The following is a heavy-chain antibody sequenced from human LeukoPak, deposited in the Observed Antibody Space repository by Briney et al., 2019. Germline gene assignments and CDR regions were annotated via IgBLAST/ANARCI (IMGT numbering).Heavy chain of an antibody. V-gene: IGHV3-48*03. D-gene: IGHD3-3*01. Sequence: PGGSLRLSCAASRFTFSSYEMNWVRQAPGKGLDWVSYISSSGSTKYYADSVKGRFTISRDNAKNSLYLQMNSLRAEDTAVYYCARERDGWSGVPFDYWGQGTLVTVSS. CDR2: ISSSGSTK. CDR3: ARERDGWSGVPFDY. J-gene: IGHJ4*02. CDR1: RFTFSSYE.